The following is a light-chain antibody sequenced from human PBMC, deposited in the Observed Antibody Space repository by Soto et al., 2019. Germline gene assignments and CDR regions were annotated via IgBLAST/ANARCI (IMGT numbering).Light chain of an antibody. V-gene: IGKV3D-20*02. Sequence: EIVLTQSPGTLSLAPREGATLSCRASQSVSSSYLAWYQQKPGQAPRLLIYGASSRATGIPDRFSGSGPGTDFTLTISRLEPEDFAVYYCQQRSNWLISFGPGAKVDIK. J-gene: IGKJ3*01. CDR3: QQRSNWLIS. CDR1: QSVSSSY. CDR2: GAS.